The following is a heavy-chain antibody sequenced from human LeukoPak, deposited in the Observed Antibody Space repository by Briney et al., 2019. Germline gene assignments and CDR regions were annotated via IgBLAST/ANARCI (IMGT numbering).Heavy chain of an antibody. D-gene: IGHD2-2*01. CDR1: GFTFSSYS. J-gene: IGHJ6*02. CDR3: AREFDCSSTSCYGYYGMDV. CDR2: ISSSSSYI. V-gene: IGHV3-21*01. Sequence: GGSLRLSCAASGFTFSSYSMNWVRQAPGKGLEWVSSISSSSSYIYYADSVKGRFTISRDNAKNSLYLQMNSLRAEDTAVYYCAREFDCSSTSCYGYYGMDVWGQGTTVTVSS.